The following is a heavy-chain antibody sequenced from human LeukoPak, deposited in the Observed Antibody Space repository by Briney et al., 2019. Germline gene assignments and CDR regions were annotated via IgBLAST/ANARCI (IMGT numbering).Heavy chain of an antibody. CDR3: ARDDASTARASGMDV. Sequence: PGGSLRLSCAASGFTFTTYDMNWVRQAPGKGLEWVSYISRDSAYMYLADSVKGRFTISRDNAKNSLYLQMNSLRGEDTAVYYCARDDASTARASGMDVWGKGTTVTVS. J-gene: IGHJ6*04. CDR2: ISRDSAYM. CDR1: GFTFTTYD. D-gene: IGHD6-6*01. V-gene: IGHV3-21*01.